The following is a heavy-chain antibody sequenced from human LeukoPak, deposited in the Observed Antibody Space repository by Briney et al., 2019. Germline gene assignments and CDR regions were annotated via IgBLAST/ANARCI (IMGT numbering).Heavy chain of an antibody. CDR2: IYSGGST. J-gene: IGHJ4*02. V-gene: IGHV3-53*01. D-gene: IGHD3-22*01. Sequence: GGSLRLSCAASGFTFSSFWMHWVRQVPGKGLEWVSVIYSGGSTYYADSVKGRFTISRDNSKNTLYLQMNSLRAEDTAVYYCARDYYDSSGYYPRVSDYWGQGTLVTVSS. CDR3: ARDYYDSSGYYPRVSDY. CDR1: GFTFSSFW.